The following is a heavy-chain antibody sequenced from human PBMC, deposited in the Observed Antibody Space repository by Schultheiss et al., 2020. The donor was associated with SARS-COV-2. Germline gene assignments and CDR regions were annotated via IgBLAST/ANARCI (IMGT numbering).Heavy chain of an antibody. D-gene: IGHD5-18*01. J-gene: IGHJ4*02. CDR1: GGSISSYY. CDR2: IYYSGST. V-gene: IGHV4-59*01. Sequence: SETLSLTCTVSGGSISSYYWSWIRQPPGKGLEWIGYIYYSGSTNYNPSLKSRVTISVDTSKNQFSLKLSSVTAADTAVYYCARGGRGYSYGPQYYFDYWGQGTLVTVSS. CDR3: ARGGRGYSYGPQYYFDY.